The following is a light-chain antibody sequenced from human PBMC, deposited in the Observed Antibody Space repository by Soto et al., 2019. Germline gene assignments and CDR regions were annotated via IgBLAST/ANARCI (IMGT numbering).Light chain of an antibody. Sequence: MVLMQSPGTLSLSPGERATLSCRASRSLSSDYLAWYQQKPGQAPRLLFYHASRRATGTPDRFSVSGSGTDFTLTISRLEPGDFAVYYCQQYGTSPPLTFGGGTKVDVK. CDR1: RSLSSDY. J-gene: IGKJ4*01. CDR3: QQYGTSPPLT. V-gene: IGKV3-20*01. CDR2: HAS.